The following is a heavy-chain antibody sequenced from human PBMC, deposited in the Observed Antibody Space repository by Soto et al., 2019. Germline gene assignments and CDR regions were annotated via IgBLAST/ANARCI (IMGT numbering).Heavy chain of an antibody. CDR1: GFTFDDYA. J-gene: IGHJ4*02. CDR3: AKDGQRGMGQWLALDY. D-gene: IGHD6-19*01. V-gene: IGHV3-9*01. CDR2: ISWNSGSI. Sequence: GGSLRLSCAASGFTFDDYAMHWVRQAPGKGLEWVSGISWNSGSIGYADSVKGRFTISRDNAKNSLYLQMNSLRAEDTALYYCAKDGQRGMGQWLALDYWGQGTLVTVSS.